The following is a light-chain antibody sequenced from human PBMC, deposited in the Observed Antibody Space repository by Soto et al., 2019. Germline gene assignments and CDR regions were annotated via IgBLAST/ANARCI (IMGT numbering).Light chain of an antibody. J-gene: IGKJ1*01. CDR2: DTS. Sequence: EIVLTQSPGTVSLSPGERATLSCRASQSVHDNYLAWYQQKPGQAPSLLIFDTSRRATGIPDRFTGSGSGTDFALTISRVEPQDIAVYFCQQYGSSLGTFGQGTKVDIK. CDR1: QSVHDNY. CDR3: QQYGSSLGT. V-gene: IGKV3-20*01.